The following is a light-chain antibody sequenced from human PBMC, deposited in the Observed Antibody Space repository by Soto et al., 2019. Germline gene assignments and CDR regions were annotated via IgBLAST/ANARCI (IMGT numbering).Light chain of an antibody. CDR1: STDFVSYNR. Sequence: SVLTQPPSVSGSPGQSVTISCTGTSTDFVSYNRVSWYQQPPGKAPKLVISEVSNRPSGISNRFSGSKSGNTASLTISGLQAEDEADYYCSSYTTIFTYVFGTGTKVTVL. J-gene: IGLJ1*01. CDR2: EVS. V-gene: IGLV2-18*02. CDR3: SSYTTIFTYV.